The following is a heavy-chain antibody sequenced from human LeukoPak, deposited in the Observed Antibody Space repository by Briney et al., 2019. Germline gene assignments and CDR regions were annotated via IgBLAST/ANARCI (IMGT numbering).Heavy chain of an antibody. J-gene: IGHJ4*02. D-gene: IGHD6-19*01. CDR1: GFSLSTSRMR. CDR3: ARTPGYSSGWFYFDY. Sequence: SGPALVKPTQTLTLTCPFSGFSLSTSRMRVSWIRQPPAKALEWLARIDWDDDKFYSTSLKTRLTIYKDTSKNQVVLTMTNMDPVDTATYFCARTPGYSSGWFYFDYWGQGTLVTVSS. V-gene: IGHV2-70*04. CDR2: IDWDDDK.